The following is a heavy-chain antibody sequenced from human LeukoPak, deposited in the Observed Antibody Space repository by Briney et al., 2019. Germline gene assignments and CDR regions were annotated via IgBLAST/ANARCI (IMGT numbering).Heavy chain of an antibody. CDR3: AADRYYGSGSYPTYFDY. V-gene: IGHV1-58*02. D-gene: IGHD3-10*01. CDR2: IVVGSGNT. J-gene: IGHJ4*02. CDR1: GFTFTSSA. Sequence: SVKVSCKASGFTFTSSAMQWVRQARGQRLEWIGWIVVGSGNTNYAQKFQERVTITRDMSTSTAYMELSRLRSEDTAEYYCAADRYYGSGSYPTYFDYWGQGTLVTVSS.